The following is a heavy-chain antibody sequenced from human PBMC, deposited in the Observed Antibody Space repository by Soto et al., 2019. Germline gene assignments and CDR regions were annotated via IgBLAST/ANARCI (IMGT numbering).Heavy chain of an antibody. D-gene: IGHD3-16*01. J-gene: IGHJ4*02. CDR2: IYYSGRT. CDR1: GGSFSENY. CDR3: AAGTLGAVWTPLDD. V-gene: IGHV4-59*03. Sequence: QVQLQESGPRLVEPSETLSLTCDVSGGSFSENYWTWIRQYPGKGLEWLGYIYYSGRTNYNPSLKSRVTISVDASRSQVYLKLTSVTAADTALYYCAAGTLGAVWTPLDDWGQGHLVNVSS.